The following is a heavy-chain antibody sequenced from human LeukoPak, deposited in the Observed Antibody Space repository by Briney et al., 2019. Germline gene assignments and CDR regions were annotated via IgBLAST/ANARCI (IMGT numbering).Heavy chain of an antibody. CDR1: GYTFTGYY. CDR3: ARDRSSWYVNYYYYGMDV. CDR2: INPNSGGT. V-gene: IGHV1-2*02. J-gene: IGHJ6*02. Sequence: ASVKVSCKASGYTFTGYYMHWVRQAPGQGLEGMGWINPNSGGTNYAQKFQGRVTMTRDTSISTAYMGLSRLRSDDTAVYYCARDRSSWYVNYYYYGMDVWGQGTTVTVSS. D-gene: IGHD6-13*01.